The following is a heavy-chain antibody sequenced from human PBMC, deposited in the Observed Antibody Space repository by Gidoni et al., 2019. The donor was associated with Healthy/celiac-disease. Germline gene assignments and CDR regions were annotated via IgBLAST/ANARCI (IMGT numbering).Heavy chain of an antibody. CDR2: ISSSSSYI. D-gene: IGHD6-6*01. CDR1: GFPFSSYS. V-gene: IGHV3-21*01. CDR3: AREYSSSSEIYWFDP. J-gene: IGHJ5*02. Sequence: EVQLVESGGGLVKPGGSLRLSCAASGFPFSSYSMNWVRQAPGKGLEWVSSISSSSSYIYYADSVKGRFTISRDNAKNSLYLQMNSLRAEDTAVYYCAREYSSSSEIYWFDPWGQGTLVTVSS.